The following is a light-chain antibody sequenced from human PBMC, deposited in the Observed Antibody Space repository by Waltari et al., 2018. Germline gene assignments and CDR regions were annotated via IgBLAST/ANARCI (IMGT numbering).Light chain of an antibody. CDR3: QQYNSWPYT. CDR2: GTS. J-gene: IGKJ2*01. V-gene: IGKV3-15*01. Sequence: ERVLTQSPATLSVSPGERVTLSCRASQSVSSSFFAWYQQKPGQAPRLLIYGTSTRATGIPARFSGSGSGTEFTLTISGVESEDFAVYFCQQYNSWPYTFGQGTKLEMK. CDR1: QSVSSS.